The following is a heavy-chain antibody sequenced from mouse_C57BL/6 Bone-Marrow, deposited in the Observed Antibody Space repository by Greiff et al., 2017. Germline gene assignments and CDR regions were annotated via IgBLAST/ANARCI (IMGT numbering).Heavy chain of an antibody. J-gene: IGHJ4*01. D-gene: IGHD1-1*01. CDR3: ARHSYNYGSRGYAMDY. CDR1: GFTFSDYG. V-gene: IGHV5-15*01. Sequence: EVMLVESGGGLVQPGGSLKLSCAASGFTFSDYGMAWVRQAPRKGPEWVAFISNLAYSIYYADTVTGRFTISIENAKNTLYLEMSSLRSEDTAMYYCARHSYNYGSRGYAMDYWGQGTSVTVSA. CDR2: ISNLAYSI.